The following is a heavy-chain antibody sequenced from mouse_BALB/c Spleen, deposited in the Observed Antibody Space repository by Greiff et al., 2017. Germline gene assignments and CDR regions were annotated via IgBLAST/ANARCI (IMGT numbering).Heavy chain of an antibody. V-gene: IGHV5-15*02. Sequence: DVHLVESGGGLVQPGGSRKLSCAASGFTFSDYGMAWVRQAPGKGPEWVAFISNLAYSIYYADTVTGRFTISRENAKNTLYLEMSSLRSEDTAMYYCARGGFAYWGQGTLVTVSA. CDR1: GFTFSDYG. J-gene: IGHJ3*01. CDR3: ARGGFAY. CDR2: ISNLAYSI.